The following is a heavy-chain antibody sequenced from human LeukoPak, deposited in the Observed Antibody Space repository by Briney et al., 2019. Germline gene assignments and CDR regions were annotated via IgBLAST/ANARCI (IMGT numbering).Heavy chain of an antibody. CDR2: ISRNGGST. CDR1: GLTFSTYS. V-gene: IGHV3-64D*06. J-gene: IGHJ3*02. Sequence: GGSLRLSCAVSGLTFSTYSMTWVRQAPGKGLEYVSAISRNGGSTYYADSVKGRFTISRDNSKNTLYLQMSSLRAEDTAVYYCVKAYSSGWYSSGAFDIWGQGTMVTVSS. CDR3: VKAYSSGWYSSGAFDI. D-gene: IGHD6-19*01.